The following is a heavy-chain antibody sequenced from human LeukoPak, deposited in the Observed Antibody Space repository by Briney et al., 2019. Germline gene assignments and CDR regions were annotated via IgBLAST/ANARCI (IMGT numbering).Heavy chain of an antibody. CDR1: GFTFSSYG. CDR3: AKVLHVDIVATTSFDY. V-gene: IGHV3-33*06. D-gene: IGHD5-12*01. Sequence: GRSLRLSCAASGFTFSSYGMHWVRQAPGKGLEWVAVIWYDGSNKYYADSVKGRFTISRDNSKNTLYLQMNSLRAEDTAVYYCAKVLHVDIVATTSFDYWGQGTLVTVSS. J-gene: IGHJ4*02. CDR2: IWYDGSNK.